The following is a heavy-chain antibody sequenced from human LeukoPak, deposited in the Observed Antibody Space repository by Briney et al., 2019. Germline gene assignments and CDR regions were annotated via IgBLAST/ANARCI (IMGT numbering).Heavy chain of an antibody. J-gene: IGHJ4*02. CDR1: GFTFTSYW. D-gene: IGHD2-8*01. CDR2: IKEDGSEK. V-gene: IGHV3-7*03. CDR3: ARDNGF. Sequence: PGGSLRLSCAASGFTFTSYWMNWVRQAPGKGLEWVANIKEDGSEKYCVDSVKGRFTISRDNAKNSVYLQMNSLRAEDTAVYYCARDNGFWGQGTLVTVSS.